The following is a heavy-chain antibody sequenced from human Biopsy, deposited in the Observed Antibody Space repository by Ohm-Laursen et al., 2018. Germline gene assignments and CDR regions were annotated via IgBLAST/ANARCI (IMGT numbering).Heavy chain of an antibody. Sequence: SLRLSCAASGFTFTDYDISWVRHVPGQGLEWLSLISPSSTSIYYADSVMGGFFISRDDAKNSVSLEMSSLRADDTALYFCVRNVRLEMTDHAGVTTYSRYFAMDAWGRGTTVTVSS. CDR2: ISPSSTSI. CDR3: VRNVRLEMTDHAGVTTYSRYFAMDA. V-gene: IGHV3-11*01. D-gene: IGHD1-1*01. CDR1: GFTFTDYD. J-gene: IGHJ6*02.